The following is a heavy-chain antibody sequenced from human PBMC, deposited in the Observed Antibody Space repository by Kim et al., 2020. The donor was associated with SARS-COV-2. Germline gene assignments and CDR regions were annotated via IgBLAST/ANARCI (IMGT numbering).Heavy chain of an antibody. V-gene: IGHV3-23*01. J-gene: IGHJ4*02. CDR3: AKIAGQLLGGYYFDY. D-gene: IGHD3-10*01. Sequence: AVKGRFTISRDNSANPLFLHMDSLRAGDTALYYCAKIAGQLLGGYYFDYWGQGTLVTVSS.